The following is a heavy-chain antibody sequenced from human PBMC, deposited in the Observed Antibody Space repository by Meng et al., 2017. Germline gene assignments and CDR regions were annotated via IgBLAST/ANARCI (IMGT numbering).Heavy chain of an antibody. V-gene: IGHV3-23*01. CDR3: AKKGGVVVPAAMDDY. CDR1: GFTFSSYA. Sequence: GESLKISCAASGFTFSSYAMSWVRQAPGKGLEWVSAISGSGGSTYYADSVKGRFTISRDNSKNTLYLQMNSLRAEDTAVYYCAKKGGVVVPAAMDDYWGQGTTVTVSS. D-gene: IGHD2-2*01. J-gene: IGHJ4*03. CDR2: ISGSGGST.